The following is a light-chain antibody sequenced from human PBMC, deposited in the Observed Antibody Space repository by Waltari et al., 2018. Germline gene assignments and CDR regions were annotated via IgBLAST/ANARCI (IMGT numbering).Light chain of an antibody. Sequence: QSLLTQPPSISGAPGQRVTISCSGGSSHIGRNGVNWYEQVPGTAPKLLIFLRDQRPSGVSDRFSGSKSGTSASLTITGLLSADEADYICAAWDDSLNAWIFGGGTRLTVL. CDR1: SSHIGRNG. V-gene: IGLV1-44*01. CDR3: AAWDDSLNAWI. J-gene: IGLJ3*02. CDR2: LRD.